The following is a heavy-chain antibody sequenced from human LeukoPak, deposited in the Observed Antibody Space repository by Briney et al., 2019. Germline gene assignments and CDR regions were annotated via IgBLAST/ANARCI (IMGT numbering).Heavy chain of an antibody. CDR1: GFTFSTHS. CDR2: ISSGSSHI. Sequence: PGGSLRLSCAASGFTFSTHSMSWVRQSPGKGLEWVSSISSGSSHIYYADSMKGRFTISRDNAKNSLFLQMNSLRVEDTALYFCAKWDFFGDYFSFDHRGQGTRVTVSS. D-gene: IGHD1-26*01. V-gene: IGHV3-21*01. CDR3: AKWDFFGDYFSFDH. J-gene: IGHJ5*02.